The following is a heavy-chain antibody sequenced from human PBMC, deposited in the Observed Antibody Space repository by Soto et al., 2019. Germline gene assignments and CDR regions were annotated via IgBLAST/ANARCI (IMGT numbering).Heavy chain of an antibody. CDR1: GDSVSSNSSG. Sequence: SQTLSLTCVISGDSVSSNSSGWNWIRHSPSRGLEWLGRTYYKSKWNNDYALSVKSRITINPDTSKNQFSLHLYSVTPEDTAVYYCTGITWFRGMDVWGQGTPVNVSS. V-gene: IGHV6-1*01. CDR3: TGITWFRGMDV. J-gene: IGHJ6*02. D-gene: IGHD3-10*01. CDR2: TYYKSKWNN.